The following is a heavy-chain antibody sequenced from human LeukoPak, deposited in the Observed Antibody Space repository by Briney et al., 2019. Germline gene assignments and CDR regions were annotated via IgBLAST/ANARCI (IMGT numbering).Heavy chain of an antibody. CDR1: GGSINSFY. V-gene: IGHV4-59*08. CDR2: IYTSGST. CDR3: ARQTGSGLFILP. J-gene: IGHJ4*02. Sequence: SETLSLTCTVSGGSINSFYWSWIRQPPGKGLEWIGRIYTSGSTNYNPSLKSRVTISVDTSKNQFSLRLTSVTAADTAVYYCARQTGSGLFILPGGQGTLVTVSS. D-gene: IGHD3/OR15-3a*01.